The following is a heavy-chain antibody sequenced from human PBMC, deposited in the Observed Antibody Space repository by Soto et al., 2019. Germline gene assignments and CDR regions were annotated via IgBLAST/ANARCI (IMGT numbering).Heavy chain of an antibody. CDR1: GGTFNTYA. CDR2: ISPMFGAA. D-gene: IGHD3-10*01. CDR3: AREVQVHTPAFVY. V-gene: IGHV1-69*19. J-gene: IGHJ4*02. Sequence: QVQLVQCGAEIKKPGSSVKVSCQSAGGTFNTYAMNWVRQASGQGPEWMGDISPMFGAANYAPKSQGRVTSTADESTGTSYMQLSSLTSEDTALYFCAREVQVHTPAFVYWGQGTLVTVSS.